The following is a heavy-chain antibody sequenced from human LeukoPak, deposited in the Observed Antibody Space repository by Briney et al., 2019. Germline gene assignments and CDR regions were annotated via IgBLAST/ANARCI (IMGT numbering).Heavy chain of an antibody. CDR1: GGSISSSSYY. D-gene: IGHD3-10*01. CDR2: IYYSGST. J-gene: IGHJ3*02. V-gene: IGHV4-39*01. CDR3: ARRRHTISDAFDI. Sequence: PSETLSLTCTVSGGSISSSSYYWGWIRQPPGKGLEWIGSIYYSGSTYYNPSLKSRVTISVDTSKNQFSLKLSSVTAADTAVYYCARRRHTISDAFDIWGQGTMVTVSS.